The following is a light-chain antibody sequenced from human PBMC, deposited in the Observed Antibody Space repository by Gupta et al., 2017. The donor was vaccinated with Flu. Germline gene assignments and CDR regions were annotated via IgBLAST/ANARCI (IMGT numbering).Light chain of an antibody. CDR1: KLGERF. CDR2: EDS. V-gene: IGLV3-1*01. CDR3: QAWHSPTVL. J-gene: IGLJ2*01. Sequence: CSGDKLGERFVSWYQQKPGQSPLVVIFEDSERPSGIPERFSGSNSRNTATLTISGTQPMDEADYFCQAWHSPTVLFGEGTKLTVL.